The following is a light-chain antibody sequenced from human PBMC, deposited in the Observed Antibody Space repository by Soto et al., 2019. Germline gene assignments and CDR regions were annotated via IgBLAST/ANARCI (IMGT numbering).Light chain of an antibody. CDR1: SSNIGNNY. Sequence: QSVLTQPPSVSAAPGQKVTISCSGSSSNIGNNYVSWYQQLPGTAPKLLIYENNKRPSVIPDRFSGSKSGTSATLGITGLQTGDEADYYCGTWDSSLSVGVFGGGTKLTVL. J-gene: IGLJ2*01. CDR3: GTWDSSLSVGV. V-gene: IGLV1-51*02. CDR2: ENN.